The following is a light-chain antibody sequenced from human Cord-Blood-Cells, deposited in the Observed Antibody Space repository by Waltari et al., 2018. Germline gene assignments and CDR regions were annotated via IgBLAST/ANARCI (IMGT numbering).Light chain of an antibody. CDR2: EVS. Sequence: QSALTQPASVSGSPGQSITLPCTGTSRYVGSYNLFSWYQQHPGKAPKLMIYEVSKRPSGVSNRFSGSKSGNTASLTISGLQAEDEADYYCCSYAGSSTLYVFGTGTKVTVL. CDR1: SRYVGSYNL. CDR3: CSYAGSSTLYV. J-gene: IGLJ1*01. V-gene: IGLV2-23*02.